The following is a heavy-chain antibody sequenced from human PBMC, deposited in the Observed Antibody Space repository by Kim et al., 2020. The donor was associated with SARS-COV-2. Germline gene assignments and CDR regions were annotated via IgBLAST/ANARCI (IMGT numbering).Heavy chain of an antibody. Sequence: SETLSLTCTVSGGSISSGGYYWSWVRQHPGKGLEWIGYIYYSGSTYYNPSLKSRXXXXVDTSKNQFSLKXXXVXAADTAVYYCXXXXXTIFGVVIGWFXPWGQXXXVTVSS. D-gene: IGHD3-3*01. V-gene: IGHV4-31*03. CDR3: XXXXXTIFGVVIGWFXP. J-gene: IGHJ5*02. CDR1: GGSISSGGYY. CDR2: IYYSGST.